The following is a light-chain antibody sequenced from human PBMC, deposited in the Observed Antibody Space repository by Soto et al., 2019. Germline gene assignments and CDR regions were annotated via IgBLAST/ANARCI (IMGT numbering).Light chain of an antibody. CDR1: SSDVGGYNY. J-gene: IGLJ2*01. V-gene: IGLV2-14*01. CDR2: DVR. Sequence: QSALTQPASVSGSPGQSITISCTGTSSDVGGYNYVSWYQQHPGKAPKLMIYDVRNRPSRVSNRFSGSKSGNTASLTISGLQAEDEADYYCSSYTSSSPHVVFGGGTKLTVL. CDR3: SSYTSSSPHVV.